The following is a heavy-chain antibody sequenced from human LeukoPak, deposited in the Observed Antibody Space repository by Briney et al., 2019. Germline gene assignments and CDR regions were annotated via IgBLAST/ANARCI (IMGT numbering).Heavy chain of an antibody. CDR1: GYTFTSYY. Sequence: GASAKVSCKASGYTFTSYYMHWVRQAPGQGLEWMEIINPSGGSTSYAQKFQGRVTMTRDTSTSTVYMELSSLRSEDTAVYYCARGGEALWFGELNWFDPWGQGTLVTVSS. J-gene: IGHJ5*02. D-gene: IGHD3-10*01. CDR2: INPSGGST. CDR3: ARGGEALWFGELNWFDP. V-gene: IGHV1-46*01.